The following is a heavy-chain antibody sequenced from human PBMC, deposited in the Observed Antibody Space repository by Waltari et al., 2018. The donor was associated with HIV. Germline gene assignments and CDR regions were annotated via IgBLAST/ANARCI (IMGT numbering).Heavy chain of an antibody. Sequence: PSGAEEEKPGASVKVSCQTSGYTFTGYYLHWVRQAPGQGLEWMGWINPNSGDTEYAQNFQGRVTMTRDTSTSTAYIELSSLKSDDTAVYYCMRAVADCSGTTCPGGYWGQGTLVTVSS. CDR3: MRAVADCSGTTCPGGY. CDR1: GYTFTGYY. J-gene: IGHJ4*02. V-gene: IGHV1-2*02. D-gene: IGHD2-2*01. CDR2: INPNSGDT.